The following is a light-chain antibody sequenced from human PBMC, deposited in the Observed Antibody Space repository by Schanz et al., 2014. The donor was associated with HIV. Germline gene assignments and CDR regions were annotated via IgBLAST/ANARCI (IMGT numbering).Light chain of an antibody. CDR3: SSYTSSSTLDVV. V-gene: IGLV2-14*03. Sequence: QSALTQPASMSGSPGQSITISCTGTSGDIGPYDYVSWYQQHPGQAPKLLIYDVTDRPSGISNRFSGSKSGYTASLTISGLQAEDEADYYCSSYTSSSTLDVVFGGGTKLTVL. CDR1: SGDIGPYDY. CDR2: DVT. J-gene: IGLJ2*01.